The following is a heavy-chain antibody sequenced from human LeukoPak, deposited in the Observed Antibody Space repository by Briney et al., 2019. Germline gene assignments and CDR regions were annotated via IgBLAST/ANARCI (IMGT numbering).Heavy chain of an antibody. CDR1: GGSISSSNW. CDR2: IYHSGST. Sequence: PSGTLSLTCAVSGGSISSSNWWSWVRQPPGKGLEWIGEIYHSGSTNYNPSLKSRVTISVDKSKNQFSLKLSSVTAADTAVYYCARDSPGMTTVTTGLDYWGQGTLVTVSS. J-gene: IGHJ4*02. CDR3: ARDSPGMTTVTTGLDY. V-gene: IGHV4-4*02. D-gene: IGHD4-17*01.